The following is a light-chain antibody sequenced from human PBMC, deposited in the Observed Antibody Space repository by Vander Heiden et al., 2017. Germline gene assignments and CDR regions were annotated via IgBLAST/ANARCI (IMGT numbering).Light chain of an antibody. CDR1: SSDVGGYHY. CDR3: SSYTSSNALDV. V-gene: IGLV2-14*01. J-gene: IGLJ1*01. CDR2: EVS. Sequence: SALTQPASVSGSPGRSITISCTGTSSDVGGYHYVSWYQQHPGKAPKLMFYEVSNRPSGVSKRFSGSKSGNTASLTISGLQAEDEADYYCSSYTSSNALDVFGTGTKVTVL.